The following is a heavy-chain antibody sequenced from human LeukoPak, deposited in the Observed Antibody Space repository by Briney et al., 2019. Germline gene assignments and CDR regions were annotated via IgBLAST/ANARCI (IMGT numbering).Heavy chain of an antibody. D-gene: IGHD5-24*01. Sequence: GGSLRLSCAASGFTVSSNYMSWVRQAPGKGLEWVSVIYSGGSTYYADSVKGRFTISRDNSKNTLYLQMNSLRAEDTAVCYCARGRRDGYNYDWFDPWGQGTLVTVSS. CDR3: ARGRRDGYNYDWFDP. J-gene: IGHJ5*02. CDR2: IYSGGST. V-gene: IGHV3-66*01. CDR1: GFTVSSNY.